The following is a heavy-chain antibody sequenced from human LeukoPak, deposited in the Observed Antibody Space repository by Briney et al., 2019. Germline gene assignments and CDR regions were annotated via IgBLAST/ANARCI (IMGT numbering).Heavy chain of an antibody. D-gene: IGHD3-9*01. CDR1: GSTFSSYS. J-gene: IGHJ4*02. CDR2: ISSSSSTI. CDR3: AKARQVTGDFDY. V-gene: IGHV3-48*01. Sequence: GGSLRLSCAASGSTFSSYSMNWVRQAPGKGLEWVSYISSSSSTIYYADSMKGRFTISRDNSKNTLYLQMNSLRAEDTAVYYCAKARQVTGDFDYWGQGTLVTVSS.